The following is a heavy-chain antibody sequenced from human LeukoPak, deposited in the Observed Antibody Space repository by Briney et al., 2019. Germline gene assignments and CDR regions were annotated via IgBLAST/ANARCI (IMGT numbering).Heavy chain of an antibody. CDR2: IIPIFGTA. CDR1: GGTFSSYA. CDR3: ARTVVVAAPYFDY. J-gene: IGHJ4*02. V-gene: IGHV1-69*13. D-gene: IGHD2-15*01. Sequence: GASVKVSCKASGGTFSSYAISWVRQAPGQGLEWMGGIIPIFGTANYAQKFQGRVTITADESTSTAYMELSSLRSEDTAVYYCARTVVVAAPYFDYWGQGTLVTVSS.